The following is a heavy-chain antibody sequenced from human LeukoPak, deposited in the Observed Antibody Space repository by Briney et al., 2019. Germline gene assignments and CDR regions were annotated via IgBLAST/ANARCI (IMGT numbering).Heavy chain of an antibody. CDR1: GFTFNSYG. CDR3: ARGSGYYLYYFDY. Sequence: GGSLRLSCAASGFTFNSYGMHWVRQAPGKGLQWVALIQYDGRNEYYADSVKGRFTISRDNSKNTLYLQMNSLRAEDTAVYYCARGSGYYLYYFDYWGQGTLVTVSS. CDR2: IQYDGRNE. V-gene: IGHV3-30*02. D-gene: IGHD3-22*01. J-gene: IGHJ4*02.